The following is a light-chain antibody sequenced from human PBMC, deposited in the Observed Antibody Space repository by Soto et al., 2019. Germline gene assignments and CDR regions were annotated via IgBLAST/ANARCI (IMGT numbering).Light chain of an antibody. CDR3: QQHINRLS. Sequence: EIVLTQSPATLSLSPGERATLSCRASQSVSNYLAWYQQKPGQAPRLPIHDASTRATGIPARFSGSGSGTDFTLTITTLEPEDFAVYYCQQHINRLSFGGGTKVDI. J-gene: IGKJ4*01. CDR2: DAS. V-gene: IGKV3-11*01. CDR1: QSVSNY.